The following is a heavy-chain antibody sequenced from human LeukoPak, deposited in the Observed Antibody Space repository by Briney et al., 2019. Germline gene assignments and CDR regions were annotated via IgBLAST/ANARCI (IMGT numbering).Heavy chain of an antibody. CDR3: AKDRVAGMLHGRFGY. V-gene: IGHV3-9*01. CDR2: ISWNRGSI. D-gene: IGHD6-19*01. Sequence: PGGSLRLSCAASGFTFSSYAMHWVRQAPGKGLEWVSSISWNRGSIGYADSVKGRFTISRDNSKNTLYLQMNSLRAEDTAVYYCAKDRVAGMLHGRFGYWGQGTLVTVSS. CDR1: GFTFSSYA. J-gene: IGHJ4*02.